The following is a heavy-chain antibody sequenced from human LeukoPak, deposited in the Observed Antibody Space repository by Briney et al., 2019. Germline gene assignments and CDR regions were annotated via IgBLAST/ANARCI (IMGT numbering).Heavy chain of an antibody. CDR1: EFTFSSYG. CDR3: ARDRAADYYFDY. CDR2: IWYDGSNK. J-gene: IGHJ4*02. D-gene: IGHD6-13*01. Sequence: GGSLRLSCAASEFTFSSYGMHWFGQAPGKGLEWVEVIWYDGSNKYYADSVKGRFTISRDNSKNTLYLQMNSLRAEDTAVYYCARDRAADYYFDYWGQGTLVTVSS. V-gene: IGHV3-33*01.